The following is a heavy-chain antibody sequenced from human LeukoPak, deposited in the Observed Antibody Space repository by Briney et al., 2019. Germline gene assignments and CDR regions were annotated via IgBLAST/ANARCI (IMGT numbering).Heavy chain of an antibody. V-gene: IGHV1-46*01. CDR2: INPTGGST. CDR1: GYTFTSYY. Sequence: EASVKVSCKASGYTFTSYYMHWVRQAPGQGLVWMGLINPTGGSTGYAQKFQGRVTMTRDMSTSTDYMELSSLRSEDTAIYYCARDNSVGDNAWWFDPWGQGTLVTVSS. J-gene: IGHJ5*02. D-gene: IGHD1-26*01. CDR3: ARDNSVGDNAWWFDP.